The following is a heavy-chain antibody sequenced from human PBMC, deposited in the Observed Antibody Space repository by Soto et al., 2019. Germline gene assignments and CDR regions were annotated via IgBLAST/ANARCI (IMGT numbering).Heavy chain of an antibody. J-gene: IGHJ5*02. V-gene: IGHV4-31*03. CDR2: IYYRWST. CDR3: ARGSFLRRFDWFDP. CDR1: VGSISRGGYY. D-gene: IGHD3-10*01. Sequence: NPSKTLSLTCTVSVGSISRGGYYCLWIRHHPEKGLEWIGYIYYRWSTYYNPSLKSRVTISVDTSKNQFSLKLSSVTAAGTAVYYCARGSFLRRFDWFDPWGQGTLVTFSS.